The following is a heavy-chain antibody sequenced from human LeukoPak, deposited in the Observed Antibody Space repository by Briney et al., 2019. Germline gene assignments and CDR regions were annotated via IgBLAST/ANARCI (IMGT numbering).Heavy chain of an antibody. CDR3: AKGKLELRWEDNWFDP. J-gene: IGHJ5*02. CDR1: GFTFSNAW. D-gene: IGHD1-7*01. V-gene: IGHV3-23*01. Sequence: GGSLRLSCAASGFTFSNAWMSWVRQAPGKGLEWVSAISGSGGSTYYADSVKGRFTISRDNSKNTLYLQMSSLRAEDTAVYYCAKGKLELRWEDNWFDPWGQGTLVTVSS. CDR2: ISGSGGST.